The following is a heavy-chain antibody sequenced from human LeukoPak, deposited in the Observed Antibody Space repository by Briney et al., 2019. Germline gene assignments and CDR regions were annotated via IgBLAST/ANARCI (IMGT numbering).Heavy chain of an antibody. D-gene: IGHD6-6*01. J-gene: IGHJ6*03. CDR1: GGTFSSYA. CDR2: INPSGGST. Sequence: VASVKVSCKASGGTFSSYAISWVRQAPGQGLEWMGIINPSGGSTSYAQKFQGRVTMTRDTSTSTVYMELSSLRSEDTAVYYCARDVGSSSPDYYYYYMDVWGKGTTVTVSS. V-gene: IGHV1-46*01. CDR3: ARDVGSSSPDYYYYYMDV.